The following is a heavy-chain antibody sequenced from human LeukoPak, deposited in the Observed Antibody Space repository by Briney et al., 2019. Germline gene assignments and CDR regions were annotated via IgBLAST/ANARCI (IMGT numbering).Heavy chain of an antibody. D-gene: IGHD4-17*01. CDR2: IRSKAYGGTT. Sequence: GGSLRLSCTASGFSFGDYAMSWVRQAPGKGREGGGFIRSKAYGGTTEYAASVKGRFTISRDDSKSIAYLQMNSLKTEDTAVYYCTRDYGDYKLDYWGQGTLVTVSS. J-gene: IGHJ4*02. CDR1: GFSFGDYA. CDR3: TRDYGDYKLDY. V-gene: IGHV3-49*04.